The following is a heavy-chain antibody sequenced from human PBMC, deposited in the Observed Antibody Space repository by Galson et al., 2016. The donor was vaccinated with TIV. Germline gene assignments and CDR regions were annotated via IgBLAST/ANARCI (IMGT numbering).Heavy chain of an antibody. J-gene: IGHJ4*02. Sequence: SLRLSCAASGFTFGSYSMNWVRQAPGRGLEWVSFISGSSSDTYYVGSVKGRFTVSRDNAKNSLYLQMNSLRAEDTAVYYCARDFDGYNSNDYWGQGTLVIVSS. V-gene: IGHV3-21*01. D-gene: IGHD5-24*01. CDR1: GFTFGSYS. CDR3: ARDFDGYNSNDY. CDR2: ISGSSSDT.